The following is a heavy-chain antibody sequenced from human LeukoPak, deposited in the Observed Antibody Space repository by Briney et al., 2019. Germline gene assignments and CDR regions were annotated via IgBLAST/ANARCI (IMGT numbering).Heavy chain of an antibody. D-gene: IGHD6-13*01. V-gene: IGHV3-23*01. Sequence: GGSLRLSCAASGFTFSSYAMSWVRQAPGKGLEWVSAISGSGGSTYYADSVKGRFTISRDNAKNSLYLQMNSLRAEDTAVYYCARDLVQQPSSCGYWGQGTLVTVSS. CDR1: GFTFSSYA. CDR2: ISGSGGST. J-gene: IGHJ4*02. CDR3: ARDLVQQPSSCGY.